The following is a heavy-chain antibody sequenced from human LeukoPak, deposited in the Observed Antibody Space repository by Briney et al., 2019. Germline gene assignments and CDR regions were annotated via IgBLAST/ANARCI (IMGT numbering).Heavy chain of an antibody. CDR1: GGSFSGYY. CDR2: INHSGST. V-gene: IGHV4-34*01. Sequence: SETLSLTCAVYGGSFSGYYWSWIRQPPGKGLEWIGEINHSGSTNYNPSLKSRVTISVDTSKNQFSLKLSSVTAADTAVYYCARARQVVRYGMDVWGQGTTVTVSS. D-gene: IGHD2-15*01. CDR3: ARARQVVRYGMDV. J-gene: IGHJ6*02.